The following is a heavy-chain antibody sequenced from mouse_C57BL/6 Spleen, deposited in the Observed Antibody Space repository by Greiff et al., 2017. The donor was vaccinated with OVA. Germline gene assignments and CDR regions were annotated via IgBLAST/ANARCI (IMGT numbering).Heavy chain of an antibody. Sequence: QVQLQQSGAELVKPGASVKLSCKASGYTFTSYWMHWVKQRPGQGLEWIGMIHPNSGSTNYNEKFKSKATLTVDKSSSTAYMQLSSLTSEDSAVYYCARREGYYFDDWGQGTTLTVSS. V-gene: IGHV1-64*01. CDR3: ARREGYYFDD. J-gene: IGHJ2*01. CDR2: IHPNSGST. CDR1: GYTFTSYW.